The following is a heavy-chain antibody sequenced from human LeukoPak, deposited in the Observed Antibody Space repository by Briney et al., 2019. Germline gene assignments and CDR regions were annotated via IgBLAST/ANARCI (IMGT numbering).Heavy chain of an antibody. CDR3: ARHIPGNPYFDY. Sequence: SETLSLTCTVSGGTITSYYWGWIRQPPGKGLEWIGYIYHSGSTNYNPPLKSRVTISVETSKNQFSLRLRSVTAADTAVYYCARHIPGNPYFDYWGQGTLVTVSS. V-gene: IGHV4-59*08. J-gene: IGHJ4*02. D-gene: IGHD2/OR15-2a*01. CDR1: GGTITSYY. CDR2: IYHSGST.